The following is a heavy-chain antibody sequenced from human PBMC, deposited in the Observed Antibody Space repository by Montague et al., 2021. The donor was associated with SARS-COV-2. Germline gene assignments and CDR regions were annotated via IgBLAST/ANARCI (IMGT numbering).Heavy chain of an antibody. CDR1: GFLFGDYW. V-gene: IGHV3-7*01. Sequence: SLRLSCSASGFLFGDYWMRWVRQAPGKGLEWVADIKHDGSKKYHMDSVKGRFTVSRDKARNSLYLQMNSLRAEDTAVYYCVRATHYMDVWGEGTTVAVSS. CDR2: IKHDGSKK. CDR3: VRATHYMDV. J-gene: IGHJ6*03.